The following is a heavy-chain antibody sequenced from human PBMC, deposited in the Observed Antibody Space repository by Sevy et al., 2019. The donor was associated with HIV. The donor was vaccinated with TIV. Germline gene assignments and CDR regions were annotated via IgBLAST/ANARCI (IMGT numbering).Heavy chain of an antibody. CDR2: ISSSSSNI. J-gene: IGHJ4*02. CDR3: ARADYYDSSGSVGFEF. D-gene: IGHD3-22*01. Sequence: GGSLRLSCAASGFTFSSYIIHWVRQAPGKGLEWVSSISSSSSNIYYADSVMGRFIISRDNAKNSLYLQMNSLRAEDTAVYYCARADYYDSSGSVGFEFWGQGTLVMVSS. V-gene: IGHV3-21*01. CDR1: GFTFSSYI.